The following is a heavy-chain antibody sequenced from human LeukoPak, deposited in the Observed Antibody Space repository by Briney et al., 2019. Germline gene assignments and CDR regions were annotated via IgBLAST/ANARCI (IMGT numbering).Heavy chain of an antibody. CDR1: GFTFSSYA. CDR3: AKDLYSYGYY. J-gene: IGHJ4*02. V-gene: IGHV3-30*02. CDR2: IRYDGSNK. Sequence: GGSPRLSCAASGFTFSSYAMHWVRQAPGKGLEWVAFIRYDGSNKYYADSVKGRFTISRDNSKNTLYLQTNSLRAEDTAVYYCAKDLYSYGYYWGQGTLVTVSS. D-gene: IGHD5-18*01.